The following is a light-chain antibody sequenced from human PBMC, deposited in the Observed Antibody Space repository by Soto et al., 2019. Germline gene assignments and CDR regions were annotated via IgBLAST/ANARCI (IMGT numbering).Light chain of an antibody. CDR2: KAS. CDR3: QQYNSYSRT. J-gene: IGKJ1*01. Sequence: DIQRTQSPSTLCASVGDRITIACRSSHSIGSWLAWYQQKPGKAPKLLIYKASSLESGVPSRFSGSGSGTEFTLIISSLQPDDFATYYCQQYNSYSRTFGQGTKVDIK. CDR1: HSIGSW. V-gene: IGKV1-5*03.